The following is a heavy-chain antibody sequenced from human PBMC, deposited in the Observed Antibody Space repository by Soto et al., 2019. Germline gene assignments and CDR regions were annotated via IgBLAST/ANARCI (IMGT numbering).Heavy chain of an antibody. V-gene: IGHV1-18*01. CDR1: GYTFTSYH. J-gene: IGHJ4*02. CDR3: ARDTPPTDF. Sequence: QVQLVQSGAEVKEPGASVKVSCKTSGYTFTSYHISWVRQAPGQGLEWMGWISAYNTNTNYAQKFQGRVTMTTYTLTSTAYMELRSLRSDDTAVYYCARDTPPTDFWGQGTLVTVSS. CDR2: ISAYNTNT.